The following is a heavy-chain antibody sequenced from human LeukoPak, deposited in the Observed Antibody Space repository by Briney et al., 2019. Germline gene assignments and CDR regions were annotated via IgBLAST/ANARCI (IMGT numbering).Heavy chain of an antibody. V-gene: IGHV4-34*01. Sequence: SETLSLTCRVYRGSFRGYSWAWIRQPPGKGLEWIGEIDHSGSTNYSPSLKSRVTMSVDTSKNQFSLNLNSVTAADTAVYYCARRGDGDYSTRYSGLWGRGTLVTVSS. J-gene: IGHJ2*01. D-gene: IGHD4-17*01. CDR2: IDHSGST. CDR1: RGSFRGYS. CDR3: ARRGDGDYSTRYSGL.